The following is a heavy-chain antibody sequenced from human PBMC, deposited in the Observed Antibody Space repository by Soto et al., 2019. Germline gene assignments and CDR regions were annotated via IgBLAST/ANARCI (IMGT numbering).Heavy chain of an antibody. CDR1: GFTFSNYA. CDR3: AKNATSGWYDS. CDR2: ITYSDAYT. V-gene: IGHV3-23*01. Sequence: EVQLWQSGGGLVQPGGSLRLSCVASGFTFSNYAMTWVRQAPGKGLEWVSGITYSDAYTYYAESVKGRFTISRDNSKNTIYLQMNSLRDEDTAVYYCAKNATSGWYDSWGQGTLVTVSS. D-gene: IGHD6-19*01. J-gene: IGHJ5*01.